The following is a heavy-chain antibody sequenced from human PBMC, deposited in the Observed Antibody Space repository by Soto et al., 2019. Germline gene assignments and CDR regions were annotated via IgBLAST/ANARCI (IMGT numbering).Heavy chain of an antibody. D-gene: IGHD6-19*01. Sequence: SETLSLTCAVSGYSISSGYYWGWIRQPPGKGLECIGSVYHSGSTYYYNPSLKSRVIISVDTSKNQFSLKLSSVTAADTAVYYCAREYSSGWVDALDIWAQGTMVTVS. CDR2: VYHSGSTY. CDR3: AREYSSGWVDALDI. CDR1: GYSISSGYY. J-gene: IGHJ3*02. V-gene: IGHV4-38-2*02.